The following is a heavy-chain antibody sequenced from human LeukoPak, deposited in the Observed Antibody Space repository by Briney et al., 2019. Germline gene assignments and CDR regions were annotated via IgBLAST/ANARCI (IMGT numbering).Heavy chain of an antibody. D-gene: IGHD2-21*01. CDR1: GLTFSSYG. J-gene: IGHJ6*02. CDR3: FQAEDGIRDPMDV. CDR2: ISSDGSNI. V-gene: IGHV3-30*03. Sequence: WGSLGLCCAASGLTFSSYGMHCVRQAPGKWLELVEGISSDGSNIYYADSVKGRFTISRDSSKNTLYLQMNSLRAEDTFVYFFFQAEDGIRDPMDVWGQGTTVTVSS.